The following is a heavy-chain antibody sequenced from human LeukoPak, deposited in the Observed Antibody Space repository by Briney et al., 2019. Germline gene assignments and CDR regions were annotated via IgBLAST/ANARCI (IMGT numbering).Heavy chain of an antibody. Sequence: KSSQTLSLTCTVSGGSISSGSYYWSWIRQPAGKGLEWIGRIYTSGSTNYNPSLKSRVTISVDTSKNQFSLKLSSVTAADTAVYYCARDAVVIDXXDXXGQXXXXXV. V-gene: IGHV4-61*02. CDR3: ARDAVVIDXXDX. CDR2: IYTSGST. CDR1: GGSISSGSYY. J-gene: IGHJ3*01. D-gene: IGHD3-22*01.